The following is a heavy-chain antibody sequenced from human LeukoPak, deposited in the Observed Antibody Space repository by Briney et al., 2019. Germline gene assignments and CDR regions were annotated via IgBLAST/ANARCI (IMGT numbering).Heavy chain of an antibody. CDR2: IKRDGSST. CDR1: GFPFSSYW. V-gene: IGHV3-74*01. CDR3: ARVWGGSTFDY. D-gene: IGHD3-16*01. J-gene: IGHJ4*02. Sequence: GGSLRLSCAASGFPFSSYWMHWVRHAPGKGLVWVSRIKRDGSSTNYADSVKGRFTISRDNAKNTLYLQMNSLRAEDTAVYYCARVWGGSTFDYWGQGTLVTVSS.